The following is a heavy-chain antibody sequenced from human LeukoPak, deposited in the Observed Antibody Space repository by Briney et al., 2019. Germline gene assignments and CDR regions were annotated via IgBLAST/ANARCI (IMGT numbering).Heavy chain of an antibody. Sequence: PSETLSLTCTVSGGSISSGSYYWSWIRQPAGKGLEWIGRIYTSGSTNYNPSLKSRVTISVDTSKNQFSLKLSSVTAADTAVYYCARDRYYYGSGSYNYFDYWGQGTLVTVSS. CDR3: ARDRYYYGSGSYNYFDY. J-gene: IGHJ4*02. CDR2: IYTSGST. CDR1: GGSISSGSYY. V-gene: IGHV4-61*02. D-gene: IGHD3-10*01.